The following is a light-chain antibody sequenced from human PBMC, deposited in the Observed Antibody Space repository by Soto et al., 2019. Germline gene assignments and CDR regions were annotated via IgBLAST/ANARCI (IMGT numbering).Light chain of an antibody. CDR3: QQYNNWPFS. Sequence: EIVLTQSPGTLSLSPGERATLSCRASQTIGNTFLAWYQQRPGQAPRLLIYGASGRAAGIPDRFSGSGSGTDFTLTISGLQSEDSAVYFCQQYNNWPFSFGQGTRLEIK. V-gene: IGKV3-20*01. CDR2: GAS. J-gene: IGKJ5*01. CDR1: QTIGNTF.